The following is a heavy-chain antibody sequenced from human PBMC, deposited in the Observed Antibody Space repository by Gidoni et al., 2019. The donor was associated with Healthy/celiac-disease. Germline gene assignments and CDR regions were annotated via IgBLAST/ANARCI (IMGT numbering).Heavy chain of an antibody. CDR1: GFSLSTSGRC. D-gene: IGHD3-10*01. J-gene: IGHJ4*02. Sequence: QVTLREADPALVKPTQTLTLTCTFSGFSLSTSGRCVSWIRQPPGKALEWLARIDWDDDKYYRTSLKTRLTISKDTSKNQVVLTMTHMDPVDTATYYCARIRVGGYTDGSYDYWGQGTLVTVSS. CDR2: IDWDDDK. CDR3: ARIRVGGYTDGSYDY. V-gene: IGHV2-70*15.